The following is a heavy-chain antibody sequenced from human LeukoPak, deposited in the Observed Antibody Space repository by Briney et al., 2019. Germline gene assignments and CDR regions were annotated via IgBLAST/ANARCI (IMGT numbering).Heavy chain of an antibody. D-gene: IGHD3-10*01. CDR1: GGSISGYY. CDR3: ARHGGSGLDWFDP. J-gene: IGHJ5*02. V-gene: IGHV4-4*07. Sequence: SETLSLTCTVSGGSISGYYWSWIRQPAGKGLEWIGRIYTSGTSNYNPSLKSRVTMSVDTSKNQFSLKLSSVTAADTAVYYCARHGGSGLDWFDPWGQGTLVTVSS. CDR2: IYTSGTS.